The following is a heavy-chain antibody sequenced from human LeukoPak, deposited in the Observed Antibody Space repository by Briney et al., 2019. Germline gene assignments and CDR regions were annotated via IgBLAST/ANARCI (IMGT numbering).Heavy chain of an antibody. CDR3: ARDPVEWELLLDY. CDR2: MNIDGSEK. Sequence: GGSLRLSCAASGFTFSSYWMGWVRQAPGKRLEWVANMNIDGSEKYYADSAKGRFTISRGNARNSVYLQMNSLRVEDTAVYYCARDPVEWELLLDYWGQGTLVTVSS. V-gene: IGHV3-7*01. CDR1: GFTFSSYW. J-gene: IGHJ4*02. D-gene: IGHD1-26*01.